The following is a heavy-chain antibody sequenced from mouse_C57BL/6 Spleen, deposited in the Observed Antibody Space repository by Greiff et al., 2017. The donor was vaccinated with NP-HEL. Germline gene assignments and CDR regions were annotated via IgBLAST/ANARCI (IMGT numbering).Heavy chain of an antibody. CDR3: ATVELEFAY. CDR1: GFTFSSYA. V-gene: IGHV5-4*03. J-gene: IGHJ3*01. Sequence: EVKLVESGGGLVKPGGSLKLSCAASGFTFSSYAMSWVRQTPEKRLEWVATISDGGSYTYYPDNVKGRFTISRDNAKNNLYLQMSHLKSEDTAMYYCATVELEFAYWGQGTLVTVSA. CDR2: ISDGGSYT.